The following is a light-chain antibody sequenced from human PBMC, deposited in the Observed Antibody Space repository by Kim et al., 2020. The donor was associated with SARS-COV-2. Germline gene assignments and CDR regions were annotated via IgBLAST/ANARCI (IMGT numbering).Light chain of an antibody. CDR2: GTS. V-gene: IGKV3-20*01. Sequence: PGERATLSCRTGQSVSSTYLAWYQHKPGQAPRLVISGTSTRATGIPDRFSGSGSGTDFTLTISRLEPEDFAVYYCQHYGTSPPMYTFGQGTKLEL. CDR1: QSVSSTY. CDR3: QHYGTSPPMYT. J-gene: IGKJ2*01.